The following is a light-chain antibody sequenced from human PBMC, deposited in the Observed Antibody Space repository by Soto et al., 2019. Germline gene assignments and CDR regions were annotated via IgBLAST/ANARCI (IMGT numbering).Light chain of an antibody. J-gene: IGKJ3*01. Sequence: EIVLTQSPGTLSLSPGERATLSCRASQSLSSNYLAWYQQEPGQAPRLLIYGASTRATGIPDRFSGSGSGTDFTLTISRLESEDCAVYYCQQYGSSLFTVGPGTKVDI. CDR1: QSLSSNY. CDR2: GAS. V-gene: IGKV3-20*01. CDR3: QQYGSSLFT.